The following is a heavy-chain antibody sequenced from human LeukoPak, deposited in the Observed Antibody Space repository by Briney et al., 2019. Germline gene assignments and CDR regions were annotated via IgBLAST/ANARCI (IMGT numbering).Heavy chain of an antibody. Sequence: ASVKVSCKASGYSFTSYGISWVRQAPGQGLEWMGRISAYNGNANYAQTLQGRVTITTDTSTSTAYVELRSLRADDTAVYYCARTISYHYYMYVWGKGSTVTVSS. CDR3: ARTISYHYYMYV. J-gene: IGHJ6*03. D-gene: IGHD3-3*02. V-gene: IGHV1-18*01. CDR1: GYSFTSYG. CDR2: ISAYNGNA.